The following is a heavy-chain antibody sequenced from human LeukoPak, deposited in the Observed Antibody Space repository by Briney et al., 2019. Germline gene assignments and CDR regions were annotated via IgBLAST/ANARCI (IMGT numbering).Heavy chain of an antibody. CDR1: GFTVSNNY. D-gene: IGHD5-12*01. V-gene: IGHV3-53*01. CDR3: ARDSDSGYGPFAS. CDR2: IHSGGTT. J-gene: IGHJ4*02. Sequence: GGSLRLSCAASGFTVSNNYMSWVRQAPGKGLEWVSVIHSGGTTNYADSVQGRFTISRDNSKTAVYLHMNSLRAEDTAVYYCARDSDSGYGPFASWGQGTLVTVSS.